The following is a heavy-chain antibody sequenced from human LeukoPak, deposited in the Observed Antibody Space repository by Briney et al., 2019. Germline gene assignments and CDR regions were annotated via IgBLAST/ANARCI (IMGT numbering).Heavy chain of an antibody. J-gene: IGHJ4*02. D-gene: IGHD1-7*01. CDR1: GFTLSSYW. Sequence: GGSLRLSCAASGFTLSSYWMSWVRQAPGKGLEWVANIKKDGSEKWYVDSVEVRFTISRDHAKNSLYLQMNSLRVADTAVYYCVRSGTSASFDYWGQGTLVTVSS. CDR2: IKKDGSEK. CDR3: VRSGTSASFDY. V-gene: IGHV3-7*01.